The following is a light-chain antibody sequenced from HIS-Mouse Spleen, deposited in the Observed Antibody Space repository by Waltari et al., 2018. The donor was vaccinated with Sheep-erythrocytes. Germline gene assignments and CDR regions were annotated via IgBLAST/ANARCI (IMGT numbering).Light chain of an antibody. CDR2: DVS. J-gene: IGLJ1*01. V-gene: IGLV2-23*02. CDR1: SSDVGSYNL. CDR3: CSYAGSYNHV. Sequence: QSALTQPASVSGSPGQSITISCTGTSSDVGSYNLFSWYQQHPGKAPNLMIYDVSKRPSGVPDRFSGSKSGNTASLTISGLQAEDEADYYCCSYAGSYNHVFATGTKVTVL.